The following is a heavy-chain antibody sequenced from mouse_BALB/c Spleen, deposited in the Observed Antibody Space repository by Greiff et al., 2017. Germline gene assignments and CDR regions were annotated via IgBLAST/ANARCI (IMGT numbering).Heavy chain of an antibody. Sequence: VQLQQSGPELVKPGASVKVSCKASGYAFTSYNMYWVKQSHGKSLEWIGYIDPYNGGTSYNQKFKGKATLTVDKSSSTAYMHLNSLTSEDSAVYYCARSGYYGIKGYYYAMDYWGEGTSVTVSS. V-gene: IGHV1S135*01. J-gene: IGHJ4*01. CDR1: GYAFTSYN. D-gene: IGHD1-1*01. CDR3: ARSGYYGIKGYYYAMDY. CDR2: IDPYNGGT.